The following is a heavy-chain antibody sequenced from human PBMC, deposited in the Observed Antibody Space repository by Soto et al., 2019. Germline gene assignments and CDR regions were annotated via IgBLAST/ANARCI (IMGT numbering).Heavy chain of an antibody. V-gene: IGHV1-2*02. CDR3: ARAESIAAALWFDP. CDR2: INPNSGGT. CDR1: GYTFTGYY. Sequence: ASVEVCGEASGYTFTGYYIHWVRQAPGQGLEWMGWINPNSGGTNYAQKFQGRVTMTRDTSISTAYMELSRLRSDDTAVYYCARAESIAAALWFDPWGQGTLVTVSS. J-gene: IGHJ5*02. D-gene: IGHD6-13*01.